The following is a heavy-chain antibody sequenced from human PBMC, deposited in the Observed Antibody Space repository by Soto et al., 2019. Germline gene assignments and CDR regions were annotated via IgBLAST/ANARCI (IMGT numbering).Heavy chain of an antibody. J-gene: IGHJ4*02. Sequence: QVQVLQSGAEVKKPGASVKVSCKASEYTFTSYTMHWVRQAPGQRLEWMGWINGGNGNTKYSQKFQGRVTITRDTSASTAYMELSSPRSDDTAVYYCARELQGLYYFDYWGQGTLVIVSS. V-gene: IGHV1-3*01. CDR3: ARELQGLYYFDY. D-gene: IGHD4-4*01. CDR1: EYTFTSYT. CDR2: INGGNGNT.